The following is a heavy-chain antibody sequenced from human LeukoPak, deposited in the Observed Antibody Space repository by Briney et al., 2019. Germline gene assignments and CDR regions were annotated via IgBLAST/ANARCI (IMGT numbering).Heavy chain of an antibody. Sequence: SETLSLTCAVYGGSFSGYYWSWIRQPPGKGLEWIGEINHSGSTNCNPSLKSRVTISVDTSKNQFSLKLSSVTAADTAVYYCARMSEARKTYYYDSSGLYWYFDLWGRGTLVTVSS. D-gene: IGHD3-22*01. V-gene: IGHV4-34*01. J-gene: IGHJ2*01. CDR3: ARMSEARKTYYYDSSGLYWYFDL. CDR2: INHSGST. CDR1: GGSFSGYY.